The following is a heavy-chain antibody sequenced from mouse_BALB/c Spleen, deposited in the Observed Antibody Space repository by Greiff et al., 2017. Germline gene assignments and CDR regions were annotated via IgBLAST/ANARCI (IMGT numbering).Heavy chain of an antibody. CDR3: ARDTDGLFAY. V-gene: IGHV5-4*02. J-gene: IGHJ3*01. Sequence: EVQLVESGGGLVKPGGSLKLSCAASGFTFSDYYMYWVRQTPEKRLEWVATISDGGSYTYYPDSVKGRFTIARDNAKNNLYLQMSSLKSEDTAMYYCARDTDGLFAYWGQGTLVTVSA. D-gene: IGHD2-3*01. CDR1: GFTFSDYY. CDR2: ISDGGSYT.